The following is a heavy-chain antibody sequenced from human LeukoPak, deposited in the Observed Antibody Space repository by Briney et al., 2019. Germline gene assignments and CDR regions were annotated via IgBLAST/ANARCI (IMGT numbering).Heavy chain of an antibody. D-gene: IGHD5-24*01. CDR3: ARASRDGYNDWFDP. J-gene: IGHJ5*02. CDR2: IIPIFGTA. Sequence: ASVKVSCKASGGTFSSYAISWVRQAPGQGLEWMGVIIPIFGTANYAQKFQGRVTITADESTSTAYMELSSLRSEDTAVYYCARASRDGYNDWFDPWGQGTLVTVSS. V-gene: IGHV1-69*13. CDR1: GGTFSSYA.